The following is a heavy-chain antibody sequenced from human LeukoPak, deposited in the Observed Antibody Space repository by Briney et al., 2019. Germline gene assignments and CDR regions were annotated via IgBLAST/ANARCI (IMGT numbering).Heavy chain of an antibody. CDR3: ARVSRGPFDY. J-gene: IGHJ4*02. V-gene: IGHV1-18*01. CDR2: ISAHNGNT. D-gene: IGHD3-10*01. CDR1: GYTFTSYG. Sequence: ASVKVSCKASGYTFTSYGISWVRQAPGQGLEWMGWISAHNGNTNYAQKFQGRVTITADKSTSTAYMELSSLRSEDTAVYYCARVSRGPFDYWGQGTLVTVSS.